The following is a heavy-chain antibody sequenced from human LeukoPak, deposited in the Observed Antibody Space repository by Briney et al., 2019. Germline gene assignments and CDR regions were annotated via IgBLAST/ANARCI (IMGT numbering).Heavy chain of an antibody. D-gene: IGHD4-23*01. V-gene: IGHV1-2*02. CDR2: ISPNSGGT. J-gene: IGHJ4*02. CDR3: ARNFGGSSRHFDY. CDR1: GYTFTGYF. Sequence: ASVKVSCKASGYTFTGYFMHWVRLAPGHGLEWMGWISPNSGGTNYAQKFQGRVTMTRDTSISTAYMELSRLTSDDTAVYYCARNFGGSSRHFDYWGQGTLVSVSS.